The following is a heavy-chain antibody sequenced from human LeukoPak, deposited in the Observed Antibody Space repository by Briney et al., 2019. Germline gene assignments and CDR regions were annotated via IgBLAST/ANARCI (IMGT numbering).Heavy chain of an antibody. V-gene: IGHV4-59*08. J-gene: IGHJ6*03. CDR1: GGSISSHY. CDR2: IYYSGST. D-gene: IGHD4-23*01. Sequence: SETLSLTCTVSGGSISSHYWSWIRQPPGKGLEWIGYIYYSGSTNYNPSLKSRVTISVDTSKNQFSLKLSSVTAADTAVYYCAGRDDYGGTFGWFHYYYYMDVWGKGTTVTVSS. CDR3: AGRDDYGGTFGWFHYYYYMDV.